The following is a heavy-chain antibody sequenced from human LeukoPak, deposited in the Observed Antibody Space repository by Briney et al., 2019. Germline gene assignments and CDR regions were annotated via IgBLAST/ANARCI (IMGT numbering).Heavy chain of an antibody. D-gene: IGHD6-19*01. CDR3: AREQAGSIDY. CDR2: IWYDGSSE. J-gene: IGHJ4*02. Sequence: GRSLRLSCAASGFTFSSYGIHWVRQAPGKGLEWVAVIWYDGSSEYYADSVKGRFTISRDNSKNTVSLQMNNLRAEDTAVYYCAREQAGSIDYWGQGTLVTASS. V-gene: IGHV3-33*01. CDR1: GFTFSSYG.